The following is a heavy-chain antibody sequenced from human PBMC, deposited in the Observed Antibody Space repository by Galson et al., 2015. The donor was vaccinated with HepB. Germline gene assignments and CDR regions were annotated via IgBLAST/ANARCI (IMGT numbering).Heavy chain of an antibody. J-gene: IGHJ4*02. CDR3: ARLEYSSSTVYFDY. CDR1: GFTFSSYA. CDR2: ISGSGGST. Sequence: SLRLSCAASGFTFSSYAMSWVRQAPGKGLEWVSAISGSGGSTYYADSVKGRFTISRDNSKNTLYLQMNSLREEDTAVYYCARLEYSSSTVYFDYWGQGTLVTVSS. V-gene: IGHV3-23*01. D-gene: IGHD6-6*01.